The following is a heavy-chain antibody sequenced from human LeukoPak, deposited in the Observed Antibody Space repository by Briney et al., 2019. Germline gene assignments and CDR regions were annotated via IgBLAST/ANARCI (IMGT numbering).Heavy chain of an antibody. CDR1: GYSFTSYW. Sequence: HGESLKISCKCSGYSFTSYWIGWVRQMPRKGLEWMGIIYHGGSDTRYSPSLQGQVTISADKSITIPYLQWSSLTASDTAMSYCARRIITFGGVVDYWGQGNLVTVSS. D-gene: IGHD3-16*01. CDR3: ARRIITFGGVVDY. CDR2: IYHGGSDT. V-gene: IGHV5-51*01. J-gene: IGHJ4*02.